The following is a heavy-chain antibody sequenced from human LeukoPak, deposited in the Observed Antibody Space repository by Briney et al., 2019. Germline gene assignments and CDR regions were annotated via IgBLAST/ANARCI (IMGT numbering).Heavy chain of an antibody. J-gene: IGHJ4*02. V-gene: IGHV3-66*01. CDR3: VRDSSGYGVFDY. CDR1: GFTVSSNY. D-gene: IGHD3-22*01. Sequence: GGSLRLSCAASGFTVSSNYMTWVRQAPGKGLEWVSFIYSGDSTYYADSVKGRFTISRDNSKNTLYLQMNSLRAEDTAVYYCVRDSSGYGVFDYWGQGTLVTVSS. CDR2: IYSGDST.